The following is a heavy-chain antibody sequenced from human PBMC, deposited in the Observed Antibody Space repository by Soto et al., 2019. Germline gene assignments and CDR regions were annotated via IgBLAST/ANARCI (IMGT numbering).Heavy chain of an antibody. D-gene: IGHD3-9*01. CDR1: GFTFSSYS. J-gene: IGHJ4*02. V-gene: IGHV3-48*01. CDR3: ARAPSDYDFLTGSPD. Sequence: EVQLVESGGGLVQPGGSLRLSCAASGFTFSSYSMNWVRQAPGKGLEWVSYISSSSSTIYYADSVKGRFTISRHNAKNSLCLEMHSLRAEDTAVYYCARAPSDYDFLTGSPDWGQGTLVTVSS. CDR2: ISSSSSTI.